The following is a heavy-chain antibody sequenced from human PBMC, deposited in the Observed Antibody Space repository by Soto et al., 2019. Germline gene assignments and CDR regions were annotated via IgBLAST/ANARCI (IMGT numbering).Heavy chain of an antibody. CDR2: ISSSGSTI. J-gene: IGHJ6*02. CDR1: GFTFSDYY. CDR3: ARGGYSYGYSDYYYYGMDV. D-gene: IGHD5-18*01. Sequence: GGSLRLSCAASGFTFSDYYMSWIRQAPGKGLEWVSYISSSGSTIYYADSVKGRFTISRDNSKNTLYLQMNSLRAEDTAVYYCARGGYSYGYSDYYYYGMDVWGQGTTVTVSS. V-gene: IGHV3-11*04.